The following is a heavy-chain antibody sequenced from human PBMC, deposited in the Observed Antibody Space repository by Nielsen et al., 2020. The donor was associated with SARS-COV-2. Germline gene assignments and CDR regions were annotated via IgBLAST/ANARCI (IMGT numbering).Heavy chain of an antibody. J-gene: IGHJ4*02. CDR3: ARDDGPDGIAHTYFGY. V-gene: IGHV3-7*05. D-gene: IGHD6-13*01. Sequence: GGSLRLSCAASGFTFSSYWMSWVRQAPGKGLEWVANIKQDGSEKYYVDSVKGRFTISRDNAKNSLYLQMNSLRAEDTAVYYCARDDGPDGIAHTYFGYWGQGTLVTVSS. CDR1: GFTFSSYW. CDR2: IKQDGSEK.